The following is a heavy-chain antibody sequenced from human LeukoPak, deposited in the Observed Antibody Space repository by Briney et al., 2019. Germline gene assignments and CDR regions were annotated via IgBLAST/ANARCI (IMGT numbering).Heavy chain of an antibody. V-gene: IGHV3-66*02. J-gene: IGHJ5*02. CDR3: AREQRIVGSSWDNWFDP. CDR2: IYSDGST. CDR1: GFTVSSNY. Sequence: GGSLRLSCAASGFTVSSNYMSWVRQAPGKGLEWVSVIYSDGSTYYADSVKGRFTISRDNSKNTLYLQMNSLGAEDTAVYYCAREQRIVGSSWDNWFDPWGQGTLVTVSS. D-gene: IGHD6-13*01.